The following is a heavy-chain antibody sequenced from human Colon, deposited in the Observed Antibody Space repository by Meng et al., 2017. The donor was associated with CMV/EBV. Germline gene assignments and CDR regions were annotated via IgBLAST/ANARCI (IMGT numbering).Heavy chain of an antibody. D-gene: IGHD3-22*01. CDR1: GFTFSYYA. V-gene: IGHV3-30*04. CDR2: IPYDGNNE. Sequence: GESLKISCAASGFTFSYYAFHWVRQAPGKGLEWVAVIPYDGNNEHYADSVKGRFTISRDTSKNTVYLQMNSLRAEDTAVYYCAKLPHSRYESSGYFAYFDAFDIWGQGTMVTVSS. CDR3: AKLPHSRYESSGYFAYFDAFDI. J-gene: IGHJ3*02.